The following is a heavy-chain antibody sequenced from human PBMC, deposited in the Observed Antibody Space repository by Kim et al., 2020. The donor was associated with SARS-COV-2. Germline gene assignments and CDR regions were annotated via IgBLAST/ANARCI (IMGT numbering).Heavy chain of an antibody. Sequence: GGSLRLSCAASGFTFNTYWMTWVRQAPGKGLEWVASIQQEGSEKYYVDSVKGRFTISRDDAKNSLYLLMNSLRAEDTAVYYCARAYYGGNFYWGQGTLVTVSS. V-gene: IGHV3-7*04. CDR2: IQQEGSEK. D-gene: IGHD4-17*01. J-gene: IGHJ4*02. CDR1: GFTFNTYW. CDR3: ARAYYGGNFY.